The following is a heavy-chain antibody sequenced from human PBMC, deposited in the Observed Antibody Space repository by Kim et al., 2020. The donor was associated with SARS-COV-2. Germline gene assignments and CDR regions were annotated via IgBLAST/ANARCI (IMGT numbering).Heavy chain of an antibody. CDR2: IYYSGST. Sequence: SETLSLTCTVSGGSISSSSYYWGWIRQPPGKGLEWIGSIYYSGSTYYNPSLKSRVTISVDTSKNQFSLKLSSVTAADTAVYYCARHGYNWKPYPYYFDYWGQGTLVTVSS. CDR1: GGSISSSSYY. J-gene: IGHJ4*02. CDR3: ARHGYNWKPYPYYFDY. V-gene: IGHV4-39*01. D-gene: IGHD1-20*01.